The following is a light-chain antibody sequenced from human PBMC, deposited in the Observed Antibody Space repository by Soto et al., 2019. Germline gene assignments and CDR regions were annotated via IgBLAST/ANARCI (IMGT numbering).Light chain of an antibody. CDR1: PSLGSTY. CDR3: QQFGSSPVT. CDR2: DAS. J-gene: IGKJ1*01. V-gene: IGKV3-20*01. Sequence: EIVLTQSPGTLSLSPGEKATLSCRASPSLGSTYLAWYQQKPGQAPRLLIYDASTRATDIPDRFSGSGSGTDSTLTISRLEPEDFSVYYCQQFGSSPVTFGQGTNVEIK.